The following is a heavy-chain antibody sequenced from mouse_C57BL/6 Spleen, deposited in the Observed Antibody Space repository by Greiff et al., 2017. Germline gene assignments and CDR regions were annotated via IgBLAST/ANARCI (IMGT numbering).Heavy chain of an antibody. CDR2: ISDGGSYT. CDR1: GFTFSSYA. V-gene: IGHV5-4*01. J-gene: IGHJ2*01. Sequence: EVKLMESGGGLVKPGGSLKLSCAASGFTFSSYAMSWVRQTPEKRLEWVATISDGGSYTYYQDNVKGRFTISRDNAKNNLYLQMSHLKSEDTAMYYCAREGYYCGNGGYYFDDWGQGTTLTVSS. CDR3: AREGYYCGNGGYYFDD. D-gene: IGHD1-1*01.